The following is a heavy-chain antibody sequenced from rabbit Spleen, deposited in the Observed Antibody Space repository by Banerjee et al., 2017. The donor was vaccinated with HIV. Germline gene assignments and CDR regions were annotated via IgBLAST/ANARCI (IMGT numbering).Heavy chain of an antibody. V-gene: IGHV1S45*01. Sequence: EQLEESGGGLVKPEGSLTLTCKASGVSLNDKDVMCWVRQALGKGLEWIACINIVTGKSVYASWAKGRFIMSRTSSTTVTLQMTSLTAADTATYFCARNAGYAGYGYSTLDLWGQGTLVTVS. CDR3: ARNAGYAGYGYSTLDL. CDR1: GVSLNDKDV. J-gene: IGHJ3*01. D-gene: IGHD8-1*01. CDR2: INIVTGKS.